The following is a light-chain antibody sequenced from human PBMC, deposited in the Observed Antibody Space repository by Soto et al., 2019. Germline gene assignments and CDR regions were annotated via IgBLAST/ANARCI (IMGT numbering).Light chain of an antibody. CDR3: SSYAGSNEGV. V-gene: IGLV2-8*01. CDR2: EVS. CDR1: SSDVGGYNY. Sequence: ALTQPPSASGSPGQAVTISCTGTSSDVGGYNYVSWYQQHPGKAPKLMIYEVSKRPSGVPDRFSGSKSGNTASLTVSGLQAEDEADYYCSSYAGSNEGVFGGGTKLTVL. J-gene: IGLJ2*01.